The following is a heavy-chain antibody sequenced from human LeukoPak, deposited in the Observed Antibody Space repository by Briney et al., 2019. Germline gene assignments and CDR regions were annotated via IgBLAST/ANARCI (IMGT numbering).Heavy chain of an antibody. D-gene: IGHD3-22*01. CDR2: ISGTGGST. CDR3: AKESGDDGSGYYEVFDY. V-gene: IGHV3-23*01. J-gene: IGHJ4*02. Sequence: GGSLRLSCTASGFTFSSYAMSWVRQAPGKGLEWVSVISGTGGSTNHADSVKGRFTISRDNPKNTLYLQMNSLRAEDTAVYYCAKESGDDGSGYYEVFDYWGQGTPVTVSS. CDR1: GFTFSSYA.